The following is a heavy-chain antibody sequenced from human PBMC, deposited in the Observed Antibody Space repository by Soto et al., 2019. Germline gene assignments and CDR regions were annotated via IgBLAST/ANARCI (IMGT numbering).Heavy chain of an antibody. Sequence: PSETLSLTCTVSGGSVSSSSYYWGWVRQPPGKGLEWIGSVYYSGSTYYNPSLESRVTISVDTSKNQFSLKLSSVTAADTAVYYCASYDFIQNFDYWGQGTLVTVSS. CDR2: VYYSGST. D-gene: IGHD3-3*01. J-gene: IGHJ4*02. CDR3: ASYDFIQNFDY. CDR1: GGSVSSSSYY. V-gene: IGHV4-39*07.